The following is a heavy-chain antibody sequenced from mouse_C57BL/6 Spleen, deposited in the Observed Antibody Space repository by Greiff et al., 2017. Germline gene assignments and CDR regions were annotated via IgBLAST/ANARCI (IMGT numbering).Heavy chain of an antibody. Sequence: VQLQQSGAELVKPGASVKISCKASGYAFSSYWMNWVKQRPGKGLEWIGQIYPGDGDTNYNGKFKGKATLTADKSSSTAYMQLSSLTSEDSAVYFCARPETARTWFAYWGQGTLVTVSA. J-gene: IGHJ3*01. D-gene: IGHD3-2*01. CDR1: GYAFSSYW. CDR3: ARPETARTWFAY. V-gene: IGHV1-80*01. CDR2: IYPGDGDT.